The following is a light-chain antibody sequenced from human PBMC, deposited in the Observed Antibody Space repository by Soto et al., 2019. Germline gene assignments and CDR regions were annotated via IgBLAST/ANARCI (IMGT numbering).Light chain of an antibody. CDR1: HYVYSN. V-gene: IGKV3-15*01. CDR3: HQYNHWLTWT. CDR2: SAS. Sequence: EIVMTQSPATLSVSPGERATLSCTASHYVYSNVAWFQQRPGQAPRLLIYSASTRATGIPARFSGSGSGTEFTLTISSLQSEDFAVYYCHQYNHWLTWTFGQGTKVDIK. J-gene: IGKJ1*01.